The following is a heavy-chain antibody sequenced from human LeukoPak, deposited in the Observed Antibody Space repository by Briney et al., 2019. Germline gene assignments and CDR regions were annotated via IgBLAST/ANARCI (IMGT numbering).Heavy chain of an antibody. CDR1: GFTFSSYS. D-gene: IGHD3-22*01. CDR3: ASSDYYDSSGYGY. J-gene: IGHJ4*02. Sequence: GGSLRLSCAASGFTFSSYSMNWVRQAPGKGLEWVSYISSSSSTIYYADSVKGRFTISRDNAKNSLYLQMNSLRDEGTAVYYCASSDYYDSSGYGYWGQGTLVTVSS. CDR2: ISSSSSTI. V-gene: IGHV3-48*02.